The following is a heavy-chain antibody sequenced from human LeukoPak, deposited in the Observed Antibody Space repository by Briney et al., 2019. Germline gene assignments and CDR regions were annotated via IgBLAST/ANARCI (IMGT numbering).Heavy chain of an antibody. CDR1: GFTFSSYW. CDR2: INSDGSST. J-gene: IGHJ4*02. D-gene: IGHD5-24*01. Sequence: GGSLRLSCVASGFTFSSYWMHWVRQAPGKGLVWVSHINSDGSSTTCADSVKGRFTISRDNAKNTLYLQMNSLRAEDTAVYYCARDGLAAITFDYWGQGILVTVSS. CDR3: ARDGLAAITFDY. V-gene: IGHV3-74*01.